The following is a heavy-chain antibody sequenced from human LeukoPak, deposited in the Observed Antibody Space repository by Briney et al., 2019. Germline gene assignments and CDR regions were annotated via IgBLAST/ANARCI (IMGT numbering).Heavy chain of an antibody. Sequence: GGSLRLSCAASGFTFSDHYIDWVRQAPGKGLEWVVRSRNKASSYTTDYAASVKGRFIISRDDSKNSLYLQMNSLKTEDTAVYYCARERSIAPTGTGYYYYGMDVWGQGTTVTVSS. J-gene: IGHJ6*02. CDR3: ARERSIAPTGTGYYYYGMDV. V-gene: IGHV3-72*01. CDR2: SRNKASSYTT. D-gene: IGHD6-13*01. CDR1: GFTFSDHY.